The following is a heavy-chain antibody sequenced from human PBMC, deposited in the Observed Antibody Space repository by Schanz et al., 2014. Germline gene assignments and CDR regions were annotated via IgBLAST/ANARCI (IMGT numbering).Heavy chain of an antibody. D-gene: IGHD2-21*01. CDR3: ARDRLECGAECYSVEVFEI. Sequence: VQLEQSGAEVKKPGSSVKVSCKASGGTFSSYTISWVRQAPGQGLEWMGRIIPILGIANYAQNFQGRVTITADKSTSTAYMELTSLRSEDTAVYYCARDRLECGAECYSVEVFEIWGQGTLVIVSS. V-gene: IGHV1-69*08. J-gene: IGHJ4*02. CDR1: GGTFSSYT. CDR2: IIPILGIA.